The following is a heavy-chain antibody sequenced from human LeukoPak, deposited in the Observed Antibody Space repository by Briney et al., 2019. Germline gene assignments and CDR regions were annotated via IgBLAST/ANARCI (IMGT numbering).Heavy chain of an antibody. D-gene: IGHD2-2*02. CDR1: GGSFSGYY. V-gene: IGHV4-34*01. CDR3: ARGTPRRGRYCSSTSCYKGIFDY. Sequence: SETLSLTCAVYGGSFSGYYWSWIRQPPGKGLEWIGEINHSGSTNYNPSLKSRVTISVDTSKNQFSLKLSSVTAADTAVYYCARGTPRRGRYCSSTSCYKGIFDYWGQGTLVTVSS. J-gene: IGHJ4*02. CDR2: INHSGST.